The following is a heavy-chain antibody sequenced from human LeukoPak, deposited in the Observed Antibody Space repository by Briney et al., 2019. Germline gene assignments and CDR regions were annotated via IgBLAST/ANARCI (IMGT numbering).Heavy chain of an antibody. D-gene: IGHD5-18*01. J-gene: IGHJ4*02. CDR3: ARGFARDTAMVMTGY. CDR2: INPNSGGT. Sequence: ASVKVSCKASGYTFTSYDINWVRQATGQGLEWMGWINPNSGGTNYAQKFQGRVTMTRDTSISTAYMELSRLRSDDTAVYYCARGFARDTAMVMTGYWGQGTLVTVSS. CDR1: GYTFTSYD. V-gene: IGHV1-2*02.